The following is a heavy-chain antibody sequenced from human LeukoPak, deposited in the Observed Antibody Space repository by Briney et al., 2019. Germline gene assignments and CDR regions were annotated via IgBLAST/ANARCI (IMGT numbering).Heavy chain of an antibody. V-gene: IGHV3-11*06. CDR1: GFTFSDHY. CDR3: ARAQGSIAVPDY. D-gene: IGHD6-19*01. Sequence: GGSLRLSCAASGFTFSDHYMSWIRQAPGKGLEWVSYISSSSSYTNYADSVKGRFTISRDNAKNSLYLQTNSLRAEDTAVYYCARAQGSIAVPDYWGQGTLVTVSS. J-gene: IGHJ4*02. CDR2: ISSSSSYT.